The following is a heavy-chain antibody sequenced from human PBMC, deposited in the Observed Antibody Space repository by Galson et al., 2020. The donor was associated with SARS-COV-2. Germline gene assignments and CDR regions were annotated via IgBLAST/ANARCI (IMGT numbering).Heavy chain of an antibody. CDR2: TAWDDDK. CDR3: ARMGGSYGYDAFDI. J-gene: IGHJ3*02. D-gene: IGHD1-26*01. Sequence: SGPTLLTPTQTLTLTCTFSGFSLTTSGMRVSWIRQTPGKALEWLARTAWDDDKFYSTSLKTRLTISKDTSRNQVVLTMTNMDPMDTGTYYCARMGGSYGYDAFDIWGRGTMVTVSS. CDR1: GFSLTTSGMR. V-gene: IGHV2-70*04.